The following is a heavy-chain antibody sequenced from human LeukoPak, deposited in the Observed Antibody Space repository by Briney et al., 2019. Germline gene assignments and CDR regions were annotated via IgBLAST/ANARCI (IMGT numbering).Heavy chain of an antibody. Sequence: GGSLRLSCAASGFTFNSYSMNWVRQAPGKGLEWVSYIDSSSSTIYYADSVKGRFTISRDYAKNSLFLQMNSPRDEDTAVYYCARDPEAGGFDYWGQGTLVTVSS. CDR3: ARDPEAGGFDY. V-gene: IGHV3-48*02. D-gene: IGHD1-26*01. CDR2: IDSSSSTI. CDR1: GFTFNSYS. J-gene: IGHJ4*02.